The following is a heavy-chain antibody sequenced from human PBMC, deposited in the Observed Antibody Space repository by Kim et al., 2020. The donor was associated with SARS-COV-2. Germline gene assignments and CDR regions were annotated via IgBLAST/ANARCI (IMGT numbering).Heavy chain of an antibody. Sequence: GGSLRLSCAASGFTFGNYAMHWVRQAPGKGLEWVAVIWYDGSNKYYADSVKGRFTISRDNSKNTLYLQMNSLRAEDTAVYYCAKESRAIYYDISGYYPSDYYYGMDVWGQGTTVTVSS. J-gene: IGHJ6*02. V-gene: IGHV3-33*06. CDR2: IWYDGSNK. CDR3: AKESRAIYYDISGYYPSDYYYGMDV. D-gene: IGHD3-22*01. CDR1: GFTFGNYA.